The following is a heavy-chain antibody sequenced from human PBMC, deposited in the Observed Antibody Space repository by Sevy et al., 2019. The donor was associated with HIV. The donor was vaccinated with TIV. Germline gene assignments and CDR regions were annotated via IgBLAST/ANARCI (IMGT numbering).Heavy chain of an antibody. Sequence: GGSLRLSCAASGFTFNDYDMSWVRQAPGKGLKWVSAINWNGAGTSYADSVKGRFTVSGDNAKNSLYLQMNTLRVEDTAFYYCAREKFCGGDCYYFDYWGQGILVTVSS. CDR2: INWNGAGT. CDR3: AREKFCGGDCYYFDY. V-gene: IGHV3-20*04. D-gene: IGHD2-21*02. J-gene: IGHJ4*02. CDR1: GFTFNDYD.